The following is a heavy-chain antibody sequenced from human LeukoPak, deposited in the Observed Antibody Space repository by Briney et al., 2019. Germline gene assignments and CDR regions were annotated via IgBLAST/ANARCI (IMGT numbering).Heavy chain of an antibody. D-gene: IGHD2-2*01. CDR2: IYYSGST. Sequence: SETLSLTCTVSGGSISSSRYYWGWIRQPPGKGLEWIGSIYYSGSTYYNPSLKSRVTISVDTSKNQFSLKLSSVTAADTAVYYCARAHPDIVVVPAAMFYYYYYMDVWGKGTTVTVSS. V-gene: IGHV4-39*07. CDR3: ARAHPDIVVVPAAMFYYYYYMDV. CDR1: GGSISSSRYY. J-gene: IGHJ6*03.